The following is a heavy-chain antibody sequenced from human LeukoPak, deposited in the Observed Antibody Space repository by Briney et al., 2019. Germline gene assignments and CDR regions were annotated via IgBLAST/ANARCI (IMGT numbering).Heavy chain of an antibody. CDR2: VDPEDNTT. V-gene: IGHV1-69-2*01. Sequence: ATVTISCKASGYTFIDYFMHWIQQAPGKGLEWMGRVDPEDNTTLYSEKFQGRLTITADTSTDTVYMELTSLRLDDTAVYYCALGGVTVSGGITTPWGQGTLVIVSS. D-gene: IGHD3-3*01. CDR1: GYTFIDYF. J-gene: IGHJ5*02. CDR3: ALGGVTVSGGITTP.